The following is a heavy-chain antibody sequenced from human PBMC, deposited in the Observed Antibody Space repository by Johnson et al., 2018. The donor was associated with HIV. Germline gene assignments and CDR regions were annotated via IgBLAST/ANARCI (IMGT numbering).Heavy chain of an antibody. CDR3: ARGSYNFWSGEREAFDI. V-gene: IGHV3-7*01. CDR2: IKQDGSAK. Sequence: VQLVESGGGLVQPGGSLRLSCAASGFTFSSYWMSWVRQAPGKGLEWVANIKQDGSAKYYVDSVKGRFTISRDNSKNTLYLQLSSLRSEDTAVYYCARGSYNFWSGEREAFDIWGQGTMVTVSS. D-gene: IGHD3-3*01. CDR1: GFTFSSYW. J-gene: IGHJ3*02.